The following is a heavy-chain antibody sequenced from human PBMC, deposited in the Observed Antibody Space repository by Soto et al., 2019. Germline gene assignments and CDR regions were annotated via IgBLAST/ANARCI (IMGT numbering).Heavy chain of an antibody. CDR3: ARGGDQIATPSRY. D-gene: IGHD3-10*01. Sequence: GGSLRLSCAASGFTFSSYAMHWVRQAPGKGLEWVAVISYDGSNKYYADSVKGRFTISRDNSKNTLYLQMNSLRAEDTAVYYCARGGDQIATPSRYWGQGTLVTVSS. J-gene: IGHJ4*02. CDR2: ISYDGSNK. CDR1: GFTFSSYA. V-gene: IGHV3-30-3*01.